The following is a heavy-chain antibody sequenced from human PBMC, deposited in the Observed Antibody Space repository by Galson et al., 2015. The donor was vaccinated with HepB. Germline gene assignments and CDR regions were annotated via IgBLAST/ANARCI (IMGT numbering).Heavy chain of an antibody. CDR2: IKQDGSEK. D-gene: IGHD5-18*01. CDR1: GFTYNNYW. CDR3: ARGWDTDVTSNFDY. Sequence: SLRLPCAVSGFTYNNYWMSWVRQAPGRGLEWVANIKQDGSEKYYVDSLEGGFTASRDKARKTLYLDMNALSVEDTAVYYCARGWDTDVTSNFDYWGQGALVTVSS. J-gene: IGHJ4*02. V-gene: IGHV3-7*03.